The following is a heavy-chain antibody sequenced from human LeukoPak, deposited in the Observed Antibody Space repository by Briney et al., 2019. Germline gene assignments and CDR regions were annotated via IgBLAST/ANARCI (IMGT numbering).Heavy chain of an antibody. CDR3: ARDRRLYYYDSSGYYAERFFDY. CDR2: ISAYNGNT. V-gene: IGHV1-18*01. D-gene: IGHD3-22*01. J-gene: IGHJ4*02. CDR1: GYTFTSYG. Sequence: ASVKVSCKASGYTFTSYGISWVRQAPGQGLEWMGWISAYNGNTNYAQKLQGRVTMTTDTSTSTAYMELRSLRSDDTAVYYCARDRRLYYYDSSGYYAERFFDYWGQGALVTVSS.